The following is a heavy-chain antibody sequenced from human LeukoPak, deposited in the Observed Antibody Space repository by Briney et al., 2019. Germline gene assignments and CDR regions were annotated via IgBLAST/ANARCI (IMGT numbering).Heavy chain of an antibody. V-gene: IGHV1-18*01. Sequence: GASVKVSCKASGYTYTSYGISWVRQAPGQGLEWMGWISAYNGNTNYAQKLQGRVTMTTDTSTSTAYMELRSLRSDDAAVYYCAREVTIFGVVIFDYWGQGTLVTVSS. J-gene: IGHJ4*02. CDR1: GYTYTSYG. CDR2: ISAYNGNT. D-gene: IGHD3-3*01. CDR3: AREVTIFGVVIFDY.